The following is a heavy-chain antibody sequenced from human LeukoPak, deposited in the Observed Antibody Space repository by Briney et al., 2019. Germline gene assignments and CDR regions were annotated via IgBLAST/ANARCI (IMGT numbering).Heavy chain of an antibody. V-gene: IGHV3-74*01. D-gene: IGHD1-7*01. J-gene: IGHJ4*02. CDR1: GFAFSSYW. CDR2: INTDGSNT. Sequence: HPGGSLRLSCAASGFAFSSYWMHWVRQAPGKGLVWVSRINTDGSNTAYADSVKGRFTISRDNAKNTLYLQMHSLRAEDTAVFYCTRGGTTLDYWGQGTLVSVSS. CDR3: TRGGTTLDY.